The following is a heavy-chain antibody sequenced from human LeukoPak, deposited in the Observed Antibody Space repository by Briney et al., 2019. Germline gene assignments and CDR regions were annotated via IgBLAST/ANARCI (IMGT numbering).Heavy chain of an antibody. D-gene: IGHD3-22*01. V-gene: IGHV3-21*01. CDR1: GFTFSSYS. CDR3: ARDPPTTYYYDSSGYYYFSY. CDR2: ISSSSSYI. Sequence: PGGSLRLSCAASGFTFSSYSMNWVRQAPGKGLEWVSSISSSSSYIYYADSVKGRFTISRDNATNSLYLQMNSLRAEDTAVYYCARDPPTTYYYDSSGYYYFSYWGQGTLVTVSS. J-gene: IGHJ4*02.